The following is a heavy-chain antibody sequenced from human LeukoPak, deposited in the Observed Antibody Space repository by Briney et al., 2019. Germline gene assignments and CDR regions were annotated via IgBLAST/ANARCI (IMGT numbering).Heavy chain of an antibody. CDR1: GFTFSSYA. V-gene: IGHV3-23*01. Sequence: GSLRLSCAASGFTFSSYAMSWVRQAPGKGLEWVSAISGSGVTTHYAGSVKGRFSISRDNSKNTLYLQMNSLRVEDTALYYCAKKVVVGATSPYSDFQDWGQGTLVTVSS. J-gene: IGHJ1*01. D-gene: IGHD1-26*01. CDR3: AKKVVVGATSPYSDFQD. CDR2: ISGSGVTT.